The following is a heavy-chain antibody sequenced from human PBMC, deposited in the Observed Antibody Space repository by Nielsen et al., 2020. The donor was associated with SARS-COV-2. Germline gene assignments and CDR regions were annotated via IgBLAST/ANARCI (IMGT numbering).Heavy chain of an antibody. D-gene: IGHD4-17*01. V-gene: IGHV3-9*01. Sequence: LKISCAASGFTFDDFAMHWVRQAPGKGLEWVSGILWNSRTIDYVDSVKGRFTISRDNSKNTPYLQMNSLRAEDTAVYYCAREDTVTFDYWGQGTLVTVSS. CDR3: AREDTVTFDY. CDR2: ILWNSRTI. J-gene: IGHJ4*02. CDR1: GFTFDDFA.